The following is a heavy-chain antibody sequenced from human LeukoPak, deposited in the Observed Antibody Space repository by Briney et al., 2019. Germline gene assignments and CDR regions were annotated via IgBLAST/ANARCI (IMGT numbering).Heavy chain of an antibody. D-gene: IGHD2-15*01. CDR3: AKRLGYCSGGSCYLQDAFDI. Sequence: SETLSLTCTVSGYSISSGYYWGWIRQPPGKGLEWIGSIYHSGSTNYNPSLKSRVTISVDKSKNQFSLKLSSVTAADTAVYYCAKRLGYCSGGSCYLQDAFDIWGQGTMVTVSS. CDR2: IYHSGST. J-gene: IGHJ3*02. CDR1: GYSISSGYY. V-gene: IGHV4-38-2*02.